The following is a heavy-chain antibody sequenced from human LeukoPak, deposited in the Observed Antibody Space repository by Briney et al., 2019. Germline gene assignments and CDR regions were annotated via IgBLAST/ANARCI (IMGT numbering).Heavy chain of an antibody. CDR3: ARVPRDYYYYYGMDV. CDR2: ISAYNGNT. J-gene: IGHJ6*02. CDR1: GYTFTSYG. Sequence: ASVKVSCKASGYTFTSYGISWVRQAPGQGLEWMGWISAYNGNTNYAQKLQGRVTMTTDTSTSTAYMELRSLRSDDTAVYYCARVPRDYYYYYGMDVWGQGTTVTVSS. V-gene: IGHV1-18*01. D-gene: IGHD2-21*02.